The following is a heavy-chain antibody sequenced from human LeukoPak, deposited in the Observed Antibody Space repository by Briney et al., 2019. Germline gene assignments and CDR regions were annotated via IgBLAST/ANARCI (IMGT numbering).Heavy chain of an antibody. CDR3: AKEGSAYETFYYHYYMDV. CDR2: IIGSGGST. D-gene: IGHD5-12*01. J-gene: IGHJ6*03. CDR1: GCTFSSCG. Sequence: GGSLRLSCAAAGCTFSSCGMIWVRQAPGEGLEGVSSIIGSGGSTYYADSVKGRFTIFRDNSKNTLYLQMNSRRTEDTAVYYCAKEGSAYETFYYHYYMDVWGKGTTVTISS. V-gene: IGHV3-23*01.